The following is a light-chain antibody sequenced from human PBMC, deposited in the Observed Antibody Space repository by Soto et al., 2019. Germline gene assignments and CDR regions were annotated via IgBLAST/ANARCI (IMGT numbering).Light chain of an antibody. CDR3: QQRNNWPPIT. J-gene: IGKJ5*01. CDR1: QSISSN. V-gene: IGKV3-15*01. Sequence: SPSTLSLSRGEKSPLSCRARQSISSNIAWYQQQPGQAPGLHIYGASTRDTGVPARFSGSGSGTEFTLTIDILEPEDVAIYYCQQRNNWPPITFGQGTRLEI. CDR2: GAS.